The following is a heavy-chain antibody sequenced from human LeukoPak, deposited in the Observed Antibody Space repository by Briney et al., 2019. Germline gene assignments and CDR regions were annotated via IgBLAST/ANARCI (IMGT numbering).Heavy chain of an antibody. CDR1: GFTFSDYW. V-gene: IGHV3-15*01. CDR2: IKSKTDGGTT. D-gene: IGHD1-26*01. CDR3: TTVPIVGATHFDY. Sequence: GGSLRLSCEASGFTFSDYWMTWVRRAPGKGLEWVGRIKSKTDGGTTDYDAPVKGRFTISRDDSKNTLYLQMNSLKTEDTAVYYCTTVPIVGATHFDYWGQGTLVTVSS. J-gene: IGHJ4*02.